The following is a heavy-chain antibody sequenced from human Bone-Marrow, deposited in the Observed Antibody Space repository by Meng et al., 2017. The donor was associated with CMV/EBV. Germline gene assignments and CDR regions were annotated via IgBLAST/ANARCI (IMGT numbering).Heavy chain of an antibody. J-gene: IGHJ6*02. V-gene: IGHV3-53*01. CDR1: GLTVSSNY. Sequence: GGSLRLSCAASGLTVSSNYMSWVRQAPGKGLEWVSVIYSGGSTYYADSVKGRFTISRDNSKNTLYLQMNSLRAEDTAVYYCARDLRLYGMDVWGQGTTVTVSS. CDR3: ARDLRLYGMDV. CDR2: IYSGGST.